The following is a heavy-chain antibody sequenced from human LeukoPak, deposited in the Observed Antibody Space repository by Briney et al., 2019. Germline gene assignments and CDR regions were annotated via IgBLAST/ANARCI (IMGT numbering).Heavy chain of an antibody. CDR3: ASSKKDYYGMDV. V-gene: IGHV4-34*01. CDR2: INHSGST. Sequence: SETLSLTCAVYGGSFSGYYWSWIRQPPGKGLEWIGEINHSGSTNYNPSLKSRVTISVDTSKNQFSLKLSSVTAADTAVYYCASSKKDYYGMDVWGQGTTVTVSS. J-gene: IGHJ6*02. CDR1: GGSFSGYY.